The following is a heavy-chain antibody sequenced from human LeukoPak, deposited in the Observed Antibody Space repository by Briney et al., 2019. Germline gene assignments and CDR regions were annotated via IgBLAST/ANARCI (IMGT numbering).Heavy chain of an antibody. CDR1: GFTSSTYT. D-gene: IGHD4-17*01. V-gene: IGHV3-48*02. J-gene: IGHJ3*02. Sequence: GGSLRLSCAASGFTSSTYTMNWVRQAPGKGLEWLSYITSSSSTIYYADSVKGRFTISRDNAKNSLYLQMNGLRDEDTAVYYCARGPYGDYVDAFDIWGQGTMVTVSS. CDR3: ARGPYGDYVDAFDI. CDR2: ITSSSSTI.